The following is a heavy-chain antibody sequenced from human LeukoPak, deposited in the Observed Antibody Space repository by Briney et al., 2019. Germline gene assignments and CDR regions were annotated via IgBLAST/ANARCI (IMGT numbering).Heavy chain of an antibody. Sequence: GGSLRLSCAASGFTFSSYSMNWVRQAPGKGLEWVSSISSSSSYIYYADSVKGRFTISRDNAKNSLYLQMNSLRAEDTAVYYCANQARSDCSGGSCYDDAFDIWGQGTMVTVSS. J-gene: IGHJ3*02. CDR2: ISSSSSYI. D-gene: IGHD2-15*01. CDR1: GFTFSSYS. CDR3: ANQARSDCSGGSCYDDAFDI. V-gene: IGHV3-21*04.